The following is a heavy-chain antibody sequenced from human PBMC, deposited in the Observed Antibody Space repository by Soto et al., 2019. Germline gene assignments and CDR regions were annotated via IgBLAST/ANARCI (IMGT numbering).Heavy chain of an antibody. J-gene: IGHJ4*02. D-gene: IGHD3-9*01. CDR2: IYPGDSDT. CDR3: ARHGSSYVFRYFDWLPLGYFDY. Sequence: GESLKISCKGSGYSFTSYWIGWVRQMPGKGLEWMGIIYPGDSDTRYSPSFQGQVTISADKSISTAYLQWSSLKASDTAMYYCARHGSSYVFRYFDWLPLGYFDYWGQGTLVTVSS. CDR1: GYSFTSYW. V-gene: IGHV5-51*01.